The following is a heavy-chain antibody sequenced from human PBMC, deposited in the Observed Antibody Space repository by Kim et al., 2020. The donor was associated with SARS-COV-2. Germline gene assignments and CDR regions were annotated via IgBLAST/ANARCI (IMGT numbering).Heavy chain of an antibody. Sequence: SETLSLTCTVSGGSISSYYWSWIRQPPGKGLEWIGYIYYSGSTNYNPSLKSRVTISVDTSKNQFSLKLSSVTAADTAVYYCAREQVQGVSESFNAFDTWGQRTMVTVSS. CDR1: GGSISSYY. J-gene: IGHJ3*02. CDR2: IYYSGST. D-gene: IGHD3-10*01. V-gene: IGHV4-59*13. CDR3: AREQVQGVSESFNAFDT.